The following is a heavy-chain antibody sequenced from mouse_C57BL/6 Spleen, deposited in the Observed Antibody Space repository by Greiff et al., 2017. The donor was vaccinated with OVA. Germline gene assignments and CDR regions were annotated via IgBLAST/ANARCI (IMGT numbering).Heavy chain of an antibody. CDR3: TREEAYYSNLAWFAY. Sequence: EVQGVESGEGLVKPGGSLKLSCAASGFTFSSYAMSWVRQTPEKRLEWVAYISSGGDYIYYADTVKGRFTISRDNARNTLYLQMSSLKSEDTAMYYCTREEAYYSNLAWFAYWGQGTLVTVSA. CDR1: GFTFSSYA. J-gene: IGHJ3*01. V-gene: IGHV5-9-1*02. CDR2: ISSGGDYI. D-gene: IGHD2-5*01.